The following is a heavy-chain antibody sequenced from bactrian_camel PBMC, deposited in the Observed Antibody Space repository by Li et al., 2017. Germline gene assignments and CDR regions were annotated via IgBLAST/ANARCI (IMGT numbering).Heavy chain of an antibody. J-gene: IGHJ6*01. CDR2: IYFDGST. CDR1: GVYTSNNIC. CDR3: AAGEAGTWWFRPQDFAY. V-gene: IGHV3S53*01. Sequence: QVQLVESGGGSVQSGGSLRLSCAASGVYTSNNICMGWFRLAPGKGREVVATIYFDGSTSYVDSVKGRFTISQDNSKKFLYLQMNSLKPEDTAMYYCAAGEAGTWWFRPQDFAYWGQGTQVTVS. D-gene: IGHD6*01.